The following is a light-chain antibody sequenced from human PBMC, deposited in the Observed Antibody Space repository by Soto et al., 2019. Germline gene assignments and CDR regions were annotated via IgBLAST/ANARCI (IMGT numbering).Light chain of an antibody. V-gene: IGKV1-6*01. CDR2: AAS. J-gene: IGKJ1*01. CDR3: LQDYSFPWT. Sequence: AIQMTQSPSSLSASVGDRVTITCRASQGIRNDLAWYQQKPGKAPKLLIFAASSLQSGVPSRFSGSGSGTDFTLTISSRQPEDFATYYCLQDYSFPWTFGQGTKVDIK. CDR1: QGIRND.